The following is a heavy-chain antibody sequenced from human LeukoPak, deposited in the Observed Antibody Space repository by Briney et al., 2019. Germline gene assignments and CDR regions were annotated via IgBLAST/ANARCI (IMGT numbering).Heavy chain of an antibody. CDR1: GYTFTSYG. CDR3: ARGRIVVVPPASEELYY. Sequence: ASVKVSCKASGYTFTSYGISWVRQAPGQGLEWMGWISAYNGNTNYAQKLQGRVTMTTDTSTSTAYMELRSLRSDDTAVYYCARGRIVVVPPASEELYYRGQGTLVTVSS. J-gene: IGHJ4*02. D-gene: IGHD2-2*01. V-gene: IGHV1-18*01. CDR2: ISAYNGNT.